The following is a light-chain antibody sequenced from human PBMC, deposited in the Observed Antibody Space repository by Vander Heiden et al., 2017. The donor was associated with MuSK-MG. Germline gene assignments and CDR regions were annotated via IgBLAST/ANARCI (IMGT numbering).Light chain of an antibody. J-gene: IGLJ3*02. V-gene: IGLV2-14*03. Sequence: QSALTQPASVSGSPGQSITLSCTGTSSDVGGYTYVSWYQQHPGKAPKLMIYDVSNRPSGVSNRFSGSQAGNTASLTISGLQAEDEGDYYCCSYATSSPWVFGGGTKLTVL. CDR2: DVS. CDR1: SSDVGGYTY. CDR3: CSYATSSPWV.